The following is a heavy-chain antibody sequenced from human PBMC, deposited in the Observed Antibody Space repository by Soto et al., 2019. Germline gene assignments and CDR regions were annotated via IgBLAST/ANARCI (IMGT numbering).Heavy chain of an antibody. CDR1: GFTFSSYG. Sequence: QVQLVESGGGVVQPGRSLRLSCAASGFTFSSYGMHWVRQAPGKGLEWVAVIWYDGSNKYYADSVKGRFTISRDNSKNTLYLQMKSLRAEDTAVYYCARGEEVATIRARWFDYWGQGTLVTVSS. CDR3: ARGEEVATIRARWFDY. CDR2: IWYDGSNK. V-gene: IGHV3-33*01. J-gene: IGHJ4*02. D-gene: IGHD5-12*01.